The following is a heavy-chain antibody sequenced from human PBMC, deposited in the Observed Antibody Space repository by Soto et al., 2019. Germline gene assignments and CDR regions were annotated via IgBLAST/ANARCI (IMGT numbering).Heavy chain of an antibody. CDR1: GFTFRSYN. Sequence: DVQLVESGGGLVQPGGSLRLSCAASGFTFRSYNMNWVRQAPGKGLDWISYISSSSSTIYYADSVKGRFTISRDNAKNSLYLQMNSLTDDDTAMCYCARGGTIAVTTIGDYWGQGTLVTVSS. V-gene: IGHV3-48*02. D-gene: IGHD5-12*01. J-gene: IGHJ4*01. CDR3: ARGGTIAVTTIGDY. CDR2: ISSSSSTI.